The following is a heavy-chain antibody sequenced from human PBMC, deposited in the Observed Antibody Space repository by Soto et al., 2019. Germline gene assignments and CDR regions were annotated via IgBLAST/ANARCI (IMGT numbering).Heavy chain of an antibody. Sequence: PGGSLRLSCAASGFTFSSYSMNWVRQAPGKGLEWVSYITPSSDTIYYADSVEGRFTISRDNGKNSLYLQMNSLRDEDTAVYYCARDIGSGWYYFDYWGQGNMVTVSS. CDR1: GFTFSSYS. CDR2: ITPSSDTI. D-gene: IGHD6-19*01. CDR3: ARDIGSGWYYFDY. V-gene: IGHV3-48*02. J-gene: IGHJ4*02.